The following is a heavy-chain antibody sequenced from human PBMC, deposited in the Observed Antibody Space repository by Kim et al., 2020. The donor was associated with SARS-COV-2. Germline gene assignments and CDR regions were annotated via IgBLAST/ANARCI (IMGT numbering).Heavy chain of an antibody. D-gene: IGHD6-19*01. Sequence: TYNPSLKSRVTISVDKSKNQFSLKLSSVTAADTAVYYCARWGAVTGYFDYWGQGTLVTVSS. J-gene: IGHJ4*02. V-gene: IGHV4-4*02. CDR3: ARWGAVTGYFDY.